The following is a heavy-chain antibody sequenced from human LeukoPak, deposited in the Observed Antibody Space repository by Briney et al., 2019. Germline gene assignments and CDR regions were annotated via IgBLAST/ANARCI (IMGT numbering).Heavy chain of an antibody. CDR1: GGSIRSVGYY. J-gene: IGHJ3*02. D-gene: IGHD2-2*01. V-gene: IGHV4-30-2*01. Sequence: SETLSLTCTVSGGSIRSVGYYWNWIRQPPGKGLEWIGYIYHSGSTYYNPSLKSRVTISVDKSKNQFSLKLSSVTAADTAVYYCARQVDVGCSSTSCYGHGAFDIWGQGTVVTVSS. CDR3: ARQVDVGCSSTSCYGHGAFDI. CDR2: IYHSGST.